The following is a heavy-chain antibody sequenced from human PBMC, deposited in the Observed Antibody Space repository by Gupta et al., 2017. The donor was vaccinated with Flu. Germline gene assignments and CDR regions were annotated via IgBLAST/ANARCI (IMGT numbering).Heavy chain of an antibody. D-gene: IGHD6-6*01. J-gene: IGHJ4*02. V-gene: IGHV1-2*02. CDR3: ARDDTPAYMSSSGVDY. Sequence: YTFTGYYMHWVRQAPGQGLEWMGWINPNSGTTIYTQKFQGRVTMTRDTSISTAYMELSRLTSDDTAFYYCARDDTPAYMSSSGVDYWGQGTLVTVSS. CDR2: INPNSGTT. CDR1: YTFTGYY.